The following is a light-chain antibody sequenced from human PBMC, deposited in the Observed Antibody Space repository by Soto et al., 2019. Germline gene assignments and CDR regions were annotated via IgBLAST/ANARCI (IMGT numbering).Light chain of an antibody. J-gene: IGLJ2*01. V-gene: IGLV2-14*01. CDR2: EVN. CDR3: SSYKTGTTLIV. Sequence: QSALTQPASVSGSPGQSITISCTGTSSDIGGYNYVSWYQQHPGKAPKLMIYEVNNRPSGVSSRFSGSKSGNTASLTISGLQAEDEADYYCSSYKTGTTLIVFGGGTKLTVL. CDR1: SSDIGGYNY.